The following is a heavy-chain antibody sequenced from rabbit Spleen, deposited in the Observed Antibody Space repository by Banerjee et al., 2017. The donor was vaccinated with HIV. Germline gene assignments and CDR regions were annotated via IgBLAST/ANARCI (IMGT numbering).Heavy chain of an antibody. D-gene: IGHD2-1*01. CDR1: GFSFSTSYY. J-gene: IGHJ4*01. CDR3: ARHGDSGDRYFSL. Sequence: QSLEESGGDMVKPGASLTLTCTASGFSFSTSYYICWVRQAPGKGPEWIGCIYPDGSGSTAYATWAKGRFTISKTSSTTVTLQMTSLTAADTATYFCARHGDSGDRYFSLWGQGTLVTVS. CDR2: IYPDGSGST. V-gene: IGHV1S40*01.